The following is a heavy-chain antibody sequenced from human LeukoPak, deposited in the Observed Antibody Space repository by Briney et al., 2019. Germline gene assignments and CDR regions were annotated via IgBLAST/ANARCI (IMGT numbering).Heavy chain of an antibody. CDR3: ARDLWASDGTGIYYHRLVDGFKI. V-gene: IGHV3-30*02. J-gene: IGHJ3*02. Sequence: GGSLRLSCEASGFSLTSYDIHWVRQTPGKGLEWVAFLRSDGKTDNYADSVKGRFTLSRDNSENTLYLQLNSLRPEDTAVYYCARDLWASDGTGIYYHRLVDGFKIWGQGTMVTVSS. D-gene: IGHD3-22*01. CDR2: LRSDGKTD. CDR1: GFSLTSYD.